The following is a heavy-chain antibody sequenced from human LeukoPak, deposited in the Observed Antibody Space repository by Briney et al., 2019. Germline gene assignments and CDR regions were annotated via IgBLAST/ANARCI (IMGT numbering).Heavy chain of an antibody. Sequence: VQPGGSLRLSCAASGFTFSNYWMYWVRQAPGKGLEWVANIKQDGSEKYYVDSVKGRFTISRDNAKNSLYLQMNSLRAEDTAVYYCASAASDAFDTWGQGTMVTVSS. CDR1: GFTFSNYW. V-gene: IGHV3-7*01. CDR3: ASAASDAFDT. D-gene: IGHD6-25*01. CDR2: IKQDGSEK. J-gene: IGHJ3*02.